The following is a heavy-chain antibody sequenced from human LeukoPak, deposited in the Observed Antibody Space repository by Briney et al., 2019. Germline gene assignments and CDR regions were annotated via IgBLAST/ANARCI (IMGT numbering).Heavy chain of an antibody. CDR3: ARVGCSGGSCYSNWFDP. Sequence: SVKVSCKASGGTFSSYAISWVRQAPGQGLEWMGGIIAIIGTANYAQKLQGRVTITADKSTSTAYMELSSLRSEDTAVYYCARVGCSGGSCYSNWFDPWGQGTLVTVSS. J-gene: IGHJ5*02. CDR1: GGTFSSYA. V-gene: IGHV1-69*06. D-gene: IGHD2-15*01. CDR2: IIAIIGTA.